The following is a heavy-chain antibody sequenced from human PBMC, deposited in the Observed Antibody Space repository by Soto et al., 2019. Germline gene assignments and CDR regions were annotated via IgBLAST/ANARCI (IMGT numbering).Heavy chain of an antibody. CDR1: GYTFTSYA. D-gene: IGHD5-18*01. CDR3: ARALSYFVWFDP. J-gene: IGHJ5*02. CDR2: INAGNGNT. V-gene: IGHV1-3*01. Sequence: QVQLVQSGAEVKKPGASVKVSCKASGYTFTSYAMHWVRQAPGQRLEWMGWINAGNGNTKYSQKFQDRVTITRDTSASTAYMELSSLRSEDTAVYYCARALSYFVWFDPWGQGTLVTVSS.